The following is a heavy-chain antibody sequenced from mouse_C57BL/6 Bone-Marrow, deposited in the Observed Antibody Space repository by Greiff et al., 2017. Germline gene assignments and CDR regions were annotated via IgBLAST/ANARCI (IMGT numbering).Heavy chain of an antibody. J-gene: IGHJ3*01. D-gene: IGHD1-1*01. CDR3: ARKKRLLGGFAY. V-gene: IGHV1-69*01. CDR2: IDPSDSYT. Sequence: QVQLQQPGAELVMPGASVKLSCKASGYTFTSYWMHWVKQRPGQGLEWIGEIDPSDSYTNYNQKFKGKSTLTVDKSSSTAYMQLSSLNSEDSAVYCCARKKRLLGGFAYWGQGTLVTVSA. CDR1: GYTFTSYW.